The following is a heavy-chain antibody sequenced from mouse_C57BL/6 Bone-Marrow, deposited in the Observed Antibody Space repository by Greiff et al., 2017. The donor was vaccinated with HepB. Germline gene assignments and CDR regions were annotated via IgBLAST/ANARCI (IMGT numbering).Heavy chain of an antibody. CDR3: ARHGGSSSYYFDY. V-gene: IGHV2-6-1*01. CDR1: GFSLTSYG. J-gene: IGHJ2*01. Sequence: VKLMESGPGLVAPSQSLSITCTVSGFSLTSYGVHWVRQPPGKGLEWLVVIWSDGSTTYNSALKSRLSISKDNSKSQVFLKMNSLQTDDTAMYYCARHGGSSSYYFDYWGQGTTLTVSS. D-gene: IGHD1-1*01. CDR2: IWSDGST.